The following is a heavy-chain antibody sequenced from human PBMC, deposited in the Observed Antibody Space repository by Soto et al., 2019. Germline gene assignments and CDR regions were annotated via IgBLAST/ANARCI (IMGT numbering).Heavy chain of an antibody. J-gene: IGHJ4*02. D-gene: IGHD4-17*01. CDR1: GYSFTSYW. CDR2: IYPGDSDT. Sequence: GESLKISCKGSGYSFTSYWIGWVRQMPGKGLEWMGIIYPGDSDTRYSPSFQGQVTISADKSISTAYLQWSSLKASDTATYYCARLGVDDYGDSTVVDYWGQGTLVTVSS. V-gene: IGHV5-51*01. CDR3: ARLGVDDYGDSTVVDY.